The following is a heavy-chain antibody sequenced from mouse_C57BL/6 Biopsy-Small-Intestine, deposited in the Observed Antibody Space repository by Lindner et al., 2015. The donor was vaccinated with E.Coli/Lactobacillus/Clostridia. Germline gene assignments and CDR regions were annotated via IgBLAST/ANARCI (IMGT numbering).Heavy chain of an antibody. D-gene: IGHD1-1*01. V-gene: IGHV1-84*01. CDR3: ARQGTTVVAYYFDY. Sequence: VQLQESGPELVKPGASVKISCKASGYTFTDYYITWVKQRPGQGLEWIGWIYPGSGNIKYNEKFRDKATLTVDTSSSTAYMQLISLTSEDSAVYFCARQGTTVVAYYFDYWGQGTTLTVSS. CDR1: GYTFTDYY. J-gene: IGHJ2*01. CDR2: IYPGSGNI.